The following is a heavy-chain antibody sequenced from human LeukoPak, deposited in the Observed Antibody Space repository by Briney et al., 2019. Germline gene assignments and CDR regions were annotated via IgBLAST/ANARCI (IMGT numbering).Heavy chain of an antibody. CDR1: GFTFSSCA. D-gene: IGHD5-24*01. CDR2: LSGSSENT. CDR3: AKPPDGYNSGAFGY. Sequence: GGSLRLSCAASGFTFSSCAMSCVRQATGEGREGVSALSGSSENTYSTDSVKGRFTISRDNSKNTLFLQMNSLRAEDTAVYNSAKPPDGYNSGAFGYWGQGTLVTVSS. J-gene: IGHJ4*02. V-gene: IGHV3-23*01.